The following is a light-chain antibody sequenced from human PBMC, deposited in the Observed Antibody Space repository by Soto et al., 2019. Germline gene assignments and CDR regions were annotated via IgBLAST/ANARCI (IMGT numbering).Light chain of an antibody. CDR3: PVRDSSSDED. CDR1: IIGSKS. J-gene: IGLJ1*01. V-gene: IGLV3-21*02. CDR2: DDS. Sequence: SYAPTLPPAVSVAPGQTARITCGGNIIGSKSVHWYQQKPGQAPVLVVYDDSDRPSGIPERFSRSNSGNTATLTISRAEAGDEADYSAPVRDSSSDEDFGTGTKVTVL.